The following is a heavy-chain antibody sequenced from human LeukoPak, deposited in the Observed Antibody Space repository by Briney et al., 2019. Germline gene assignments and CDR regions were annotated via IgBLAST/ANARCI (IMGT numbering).Heavy chain of an antibody. V-gene: IGHV1-2*02. J-gene: IGHJ4*02. D-gene: IGHD4-17*01. CDR3: ARGGIFYGDYGDYFDY. CDR2: INPNSGGT. CDR1: GYTFTGYY. Sequence: ASVKVSCKASGYTFTGYYMHWVRQAPGQGLEWMGWINPNSGGTSYAQKFQGRVTMTRDTSISTAYMELSRLRSDDTAVYYCARGGIFYGDYGDYFDYWGQGTLVTVSS.